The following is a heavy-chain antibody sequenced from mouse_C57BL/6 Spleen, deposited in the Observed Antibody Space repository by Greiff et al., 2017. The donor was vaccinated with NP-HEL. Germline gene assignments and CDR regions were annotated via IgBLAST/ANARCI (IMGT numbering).Heavy chain of an antibody. CDR1: GFTFSSYG. D-gene: IGHD2-4*01. V-gene: IGHV5-6*01. CDR2: ISSGGSYT. CDR3: ARRGLRRVYAMDY. Sequence: EVHLVESGGDLVKPGGSLKLSCAASGFTFSSYGMSWVRQTPDKRLEWVATISSGGSYTYYPDSVKGRFTISRDNAKNTLYLQMSSLKSEDTAMYYCARRGLRRVYAMDYWGQGTSVTVSS. J-gene: IGHJ4*01.